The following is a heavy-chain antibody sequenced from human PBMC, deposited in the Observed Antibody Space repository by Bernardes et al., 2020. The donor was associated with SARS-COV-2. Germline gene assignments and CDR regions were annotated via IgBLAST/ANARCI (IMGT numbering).Heavy chain of an antibody. Sequence: GGSLRLSCAASGFTFSSYSMNWVRQAPGKGLEWVSYITSGSSTIYYADSVKGRFTISRDNAKNSLYLQMDSPRAEDTAVYYCAGGNQWLVRAGVDYWGQGTLVTVSS. CDR3: AGGNQWLVRAGVDY. D-gene: IGHD6-19*01. V-gene: IGHV3-48*04. CDR1: GFTFSSYS. J-gene: IGHJ4*02. CDR2: ITSGSSTI.